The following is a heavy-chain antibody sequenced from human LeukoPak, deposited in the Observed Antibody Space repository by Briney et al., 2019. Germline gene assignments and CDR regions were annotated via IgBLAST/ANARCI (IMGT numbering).Heavy chain of an antibody. J-gene: IGHJ4*02. D-gene: IGHD3-10*01. V-gene: IGHV4-39*07. Sequence: SETLSLTCTVSGASISSSSYYWSWIRQTPGKGLEWIGEINHSGSTNYNPSLKSRVTISVDTSKNQFSLKLSSVTAADTAVYYCARLRRRVLWFGSPPYFDYWGQGTLVTVSS. CDR1: GASISSSSYY. CDR3: ARLRRRVLWFGSPPYFDY. CDR2: INHSGST.